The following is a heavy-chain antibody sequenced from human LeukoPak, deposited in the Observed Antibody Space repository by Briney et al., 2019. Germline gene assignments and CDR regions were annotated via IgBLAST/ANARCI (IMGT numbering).Heavy chain of an antibody. V-gene: IGHV4-59*08. CDR3: VRRDPGWNYFDY. CDR2: IYYTGRN. D-gene: IGHD6-19*01. Sequence: SETLSLTCAVSGGSINSHYWSWIRQPPGKGMEWVGDIYYTGRNNYNPSLKSRVTISLDTSKNHLSLNLTSVLAADTAIYYCVRRDPGWNYFDYWGQGILVTVSS. J-gene: IGHJ4*02. CDR1: GGSINSHY.